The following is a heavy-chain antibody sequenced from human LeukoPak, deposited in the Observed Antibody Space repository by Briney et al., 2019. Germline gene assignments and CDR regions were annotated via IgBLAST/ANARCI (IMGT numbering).Heavy chain of an antibody. D-gene: IGHD3-3*01. J-gene: IGHJ4*02. V-gene: IGHV3-23*01. CDR2: ISGSGAGT. CDR1: GFTFSSYA. Sequence: GGSLRLSCAASGFTFSSYAMSWVRQAPGKGLEWVSAISGSGAGTYYADSVKGRFTVSRDNSKDTLYLQMTSLGAEDTAVYYCAKKRTYYDSWSGFAMDYWGQGALVTVSS. CDR3: AKKRTYYDSWSGFAMDY.